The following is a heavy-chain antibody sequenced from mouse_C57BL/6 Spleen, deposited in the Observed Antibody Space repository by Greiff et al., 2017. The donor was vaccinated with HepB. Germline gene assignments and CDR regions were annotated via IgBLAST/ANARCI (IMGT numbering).Heavy chain of an antibody. D-gene: IGHD1-1*01. CDR2: ISSGSSTI. Sequence: EVKLQESGGGLVKPGGSLKLSCAASGFTFSDYGMHWVRQAPEKGLEWVAYISSGSSTIYYADTVKGRFTISRDNAKNTLFLQMTSLRSEDTAMYYCARGTTVGHYYAMDYWGQGTSVTVSS. J-gene: IGHJ4*01. CDR1: GFTFSDYG. CDR3: ARGTTVGHYYAMDY. V-gene: IGHV5-17*01.